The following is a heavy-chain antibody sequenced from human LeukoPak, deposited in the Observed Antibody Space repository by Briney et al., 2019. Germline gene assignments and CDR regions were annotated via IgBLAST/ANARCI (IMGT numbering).Heavy chain of an antibody. D-gene: IGHD2-8*02. CDR3: AGTGGYPDY. CDR2: ISYDGNNK. CDR1: GFTFSNYG. V-gene: IGHV3-30*03. Sequence: PGRSLRLSCAASGFTFSNYGIHWVRQAPGKGLEWVAVISYDGNNKYYADSVKGRFTISRDNSKNTLYLQMNSLRVEDTAVYYCAGTGGYPDYWGQGTLVTVSS. J-gene: IGHJ4*02.